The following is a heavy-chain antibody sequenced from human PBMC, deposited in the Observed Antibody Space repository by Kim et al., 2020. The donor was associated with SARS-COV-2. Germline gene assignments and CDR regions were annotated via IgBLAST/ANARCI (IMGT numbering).Heavy chain of an antibody. CDR2: IYHSGST. J-gene: IGHJ5*02. D-gene: IGHD3-16*02. CDR1: GGSISSGGYS. V-gene: IGHV4-30-2*01. Sequence: SETLSLTCAVSGGSISSGGYSWSWIRQPPGKGLEWIGYIYHSGSTYYNPSLKSRVTISVDRSKNQFSLKLSSVTAADTAVYYCARSAKTRGDYVWGSYRWGQFDPWGQGTLVTVSS. CDR3: ARSAKTRGDYVWGSYRWGQFDP.